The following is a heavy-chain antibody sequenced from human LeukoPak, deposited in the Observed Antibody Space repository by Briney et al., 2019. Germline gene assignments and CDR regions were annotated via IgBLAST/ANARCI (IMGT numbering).Heavy chain of an antibody. D-gene: IGHD5-18*01. V-gene: IGHV3-66*01. CDR2: IYSAGST. CDR3: ARDRGGYTYGYGWWFDP. Sequence: PGGSLRVSCAVSGFTVSNNYMSWVRQAPGKGLEWVSVIYSAGSTFYADSVKGRLTISRDNSKNTLYLQMNSLRAEDTAVYYCARDRGGYTYGYGWWFDPWGQGTLVTVSS. J-gene: IGHJ5*02. CDR1: GFTVSNNY.